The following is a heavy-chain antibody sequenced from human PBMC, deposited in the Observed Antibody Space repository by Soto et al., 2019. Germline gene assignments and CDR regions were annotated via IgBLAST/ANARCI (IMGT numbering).Heavy chain of an antibody. V-gene: IGHV3-23*01. Sequence: EVQLLESGGVLVQPGGSLRLSCAASGFTFSSYAMSWVRQAPGKGLEWVSAISGSGGSTYYADSVKGRFTISRDNSKNTLYLQMNSLRADDTAVDYCSKWSVTHLTDYWGQGTLVTVSS. D-gene: IGHD5-18*01. CDR1: GFTFSSYA. CDR2: ISGSGGST. CDR3: SKWSVTHLTDY. J-gene: IGHJ4*02.